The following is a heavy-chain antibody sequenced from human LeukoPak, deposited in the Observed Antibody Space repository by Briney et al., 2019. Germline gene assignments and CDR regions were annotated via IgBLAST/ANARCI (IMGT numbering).Heavy chain of an antibody. J-gene: IGHJ5*02. CDR1: GFTFSSYA. D-gene: IGHD4-23*01. CDR3: ARGFQEATVVTPTVYNWFDP. Sequence: GRSLRLSCAASGFTFSSYAMHWVRQAPGKGLEWVAVISYDGSNKYYADSVKGRFTISRDNSKNTLYLQMNSLRAEDTAVYYCARGFQEATVVTPTVYNWFDPWGQGTLVTVSS. CDR2: ISYDGSNK. V-gene: IGHV3-30-3*01.